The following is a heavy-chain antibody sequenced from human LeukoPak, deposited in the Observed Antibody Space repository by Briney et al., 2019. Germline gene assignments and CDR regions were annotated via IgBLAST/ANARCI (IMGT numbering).Heavy chain of an antibody. CDR1: GFTFSSYA. V-gene: IGHV3-23*01. D-gene: IGHD4-17*01. J-gene: IGHJ6*02. CDR2: ISGSGGST. CDR3: AKVDYGDYGMDV. Sequence: GGSLRLSCATSGFTFSSYAMSWVRQAPGKGLEWVSAISGSGGSTYYADSVKGRFTISRDNSKNTLYLQMNSLRAEDTAVYYCAKVDYGDYGMDVWGQGTTVTVSS.